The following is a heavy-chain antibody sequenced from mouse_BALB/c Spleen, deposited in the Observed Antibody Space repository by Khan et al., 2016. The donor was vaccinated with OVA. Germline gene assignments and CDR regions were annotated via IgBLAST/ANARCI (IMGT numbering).Heavy chain of an antibody. D-gene: IGHD2-10*01. CDR1: GFSLTNDG. CDR2: NWSDGST. J-gene: IGHJ4*01. CDR3: AKHPYYHDNIMDY. V-gene: IGHV2-6-1*01. Sequence: QVQLKESGPGLVAPSQSLSITCTITGFSLTNDGGHWVRQPPGKGLEGRIVNWSDGSTTYNSALKSRLIISKDNSKNPVFLKMNRLLTDDTAVYFSAKHPYYHDNIMDYWGQGTSVTVSS.